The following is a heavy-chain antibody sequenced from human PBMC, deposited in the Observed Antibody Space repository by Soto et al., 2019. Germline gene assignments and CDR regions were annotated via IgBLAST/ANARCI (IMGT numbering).Heavy chain of an antibody. D-gene: IGHD1-1*01. V-gene: IGHV6-1*01. CDR2: TSYRPKWYN. CDR3: ARDSWQLERGSYYNYYGMDV. CDR1: GDSVSRNSGA. J-gene: IGHJ6*02. Sequence: QVQLQQSGPGLVKPSQTLSLTCAISGDSVSRNSGAWNWIRQSPSIRLEWLGRTSYRPKWYNDYAISEKSRITINPATSENQFSLQLSSVTPEDTAVYYCARDSWQLERGSYYNYYGMDVWGQGTTVTVSS.